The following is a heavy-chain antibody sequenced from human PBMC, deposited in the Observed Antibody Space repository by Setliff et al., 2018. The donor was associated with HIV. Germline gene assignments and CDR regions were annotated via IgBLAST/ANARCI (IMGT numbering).Heavy chain of an antibody. CDR2: VYYTGST. V-gene: IGHV4-61*08. CDR3: ARDSGGYNYGFAVGSFDY. D-gene: IGHD5-18*01. CDR1: GVSVSGTAYY. Sequence: SETLSLTCTVSGVSVSGTAYYWTWIRQPPGKGLEWIGNVYYTGSTNYNPSLKSRITISIDTSKSQFSLKLTSVAAADTAVYFCARDSGGYNYGFAVGSFDYWGQGALVTVSS. J-gene: IGHJ4*02.